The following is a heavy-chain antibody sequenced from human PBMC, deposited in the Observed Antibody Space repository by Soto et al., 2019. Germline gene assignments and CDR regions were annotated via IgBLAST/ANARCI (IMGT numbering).Heavy chain of an antibody. CDR1: GFTFSNAW. D-gene: IGHD2-2*02. J-gene: IGHJ6*02. CDR3: TTEGIVVVPAAISPGYYYGMDV. CDR2: IKSKTDGGTT. Sequence: EVQLVESGGGLVKPGGSLRLSCAASGFTFSNAWMSWVRQAPGKGLEWVGRIKSKTDGGTTDYAAPVKGRFTISRDDSKNTLYLQMNSLKTEDTAVYYCTTEGIVVVPAAISPGYYYGMDVWGQGTTVTVSS. V-gene: IGHV3-15*01.